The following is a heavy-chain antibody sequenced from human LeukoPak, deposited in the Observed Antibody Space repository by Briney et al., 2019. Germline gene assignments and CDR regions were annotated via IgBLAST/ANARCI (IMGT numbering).Heavy chain of an antibody. Sequence: GGSLRLSCAASGFTFSNAWMNWVRQAPGKGLEWVGRIKSKTDGGTTDYAAPVKGRFTISRDDSKNTLYLQMNSLKTEDTAVYYCTTDPADYDFWSGYSYWGQGTLVTVSS. J-gene: IGHJ4*02. V-gene: IGHV3-15*07. CDR3: TTDPADYDFWSGYSY. CDR1: GFTFSNAW. CDR2: IKSKTDGGTT. D-gene: IGHD3-3*01.